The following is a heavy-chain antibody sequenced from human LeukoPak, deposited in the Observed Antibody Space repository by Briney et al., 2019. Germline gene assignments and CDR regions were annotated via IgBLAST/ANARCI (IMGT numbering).Heavy chain of an antibody. J-gene: IGHJ4*02. CDR2: IYHSGST. V-gene: IGHV4-4*02. CDR1: GASISIHAW. CDR3: ASRRELTGEPY. Sequence: SETLSLTCAVSGASISIHAWWTWFRQPPGKELEWIGEIYHSGSTLFNPSLRSRVSISVDKSNNRFSLRLSPVTAADTAVYYCASRRELTGEPYWGQGTLVSVSS. D-gene: IGHD7-27*01.